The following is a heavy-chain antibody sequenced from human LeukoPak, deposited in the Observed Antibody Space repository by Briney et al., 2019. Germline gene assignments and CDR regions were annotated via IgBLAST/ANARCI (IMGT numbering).Heavy chain of an antibody. CDR1: GFTFSSDN. V-gene: IGHV3-21*01. Sequence: GGSLRLSCAGSGFTFSSDNMNWVRQAPGKGLEWVSSISSSSSYIYYADSVKGRFTISRDNAKNSLYLQMNSLRAEDTAVYYCARLTTTVTTPFDYWGQGTLVTVSS. D-gene: IGHD4-17*01. CDR2: ISSSSSYI. J-gene: IGHJ4*02. CDR3: ARLTTTVTTPFDY.